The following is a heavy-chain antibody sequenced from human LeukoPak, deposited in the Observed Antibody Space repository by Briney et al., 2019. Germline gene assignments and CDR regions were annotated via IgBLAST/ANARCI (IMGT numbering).Heavy chain of an antibody. V-gene: IGHV3-23*01. CDR3: AKEQRITIFGVVIDAFDV. Sequence: TGGSLRLSCAASGFTFSSYAMSWVRQAPGKGLEWVSAISGSGGSTYYADSVKGRFTISRDNSKNTLYLQMNSLRAEDTAVYYCAKEQRITIFGVVIDAFDVWGQGTMVTVSS. CDR1: GFTFSSYA. D-gene: IGHD3-3*01. CDR2: ISGSGGST. J-gene: IGHJ3*01.